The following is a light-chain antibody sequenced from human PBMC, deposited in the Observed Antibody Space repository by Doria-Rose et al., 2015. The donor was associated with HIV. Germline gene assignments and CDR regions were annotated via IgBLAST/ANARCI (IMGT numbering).Light chain of an antibody. V-gene: IGLV1-40*01. CDR2: GNT. Sequence: QPGLTQPPSVSGPPGQRVAISCTVSSSNIGAGFDVHWHQQCPGTATKLLIHGNTNRPSGVPDRFSGSKSGTSASQAISGLRAEDEADYYCQSYDSRLSVYVFGTGTKVTVL. CDR1: SSNIGAGFD. CDR3: QSYDSRLSVYV. J-gene: IGLJ1*01.